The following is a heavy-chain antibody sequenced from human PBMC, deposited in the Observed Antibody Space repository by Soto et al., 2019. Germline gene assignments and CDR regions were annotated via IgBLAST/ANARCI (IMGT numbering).Heavy chain of an antibody. CDR1: GFTFSSYG. D-gene: IGHD3-10*01. Sequence: PGGSLRLSCAASGFTFSSYGMHWVRQAPGKGLEWVAVIWYDGSNKYYADSVKGRFTISRDNSKNTLYLQMNSLRAEDTAVYYCARDERFGELDYYYGMDVWGQGTTVTVSS. J-gene: IGHJ6*02. V-gene: IGHV3-33*08. CDR2: IWYDGSNK. CDR3: ARDERFGELDYYYGMDV.